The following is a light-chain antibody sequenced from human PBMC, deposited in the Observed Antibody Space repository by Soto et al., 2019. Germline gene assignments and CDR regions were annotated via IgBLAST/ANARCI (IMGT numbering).Light chain of an antibody. V-gene: IGKV1-39*01. CDR1: QSISSW. CDR3: QQSYITPST. Sequence: DIHITQSPATLSASVGDRVTLTCRTSQSISSWVAWYQQKPGKAPELLIYAASSLQSGVPSRFSGSGSGTDFTLTISSLQPEDFATYYCQQSYITPSTFGQGTKVDIK. J-gene: IGKJ1*01. CDR2: AAS.